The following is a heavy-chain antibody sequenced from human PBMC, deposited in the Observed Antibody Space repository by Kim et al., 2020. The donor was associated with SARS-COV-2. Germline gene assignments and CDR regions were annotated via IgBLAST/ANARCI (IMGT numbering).Heavy chain of an antibody. V-gene: IGHV4-39*01. CDR2: IYYSGST. CDR1: GGSISSSSYY. J-gene: IGHJ3*02. D-gene: IGHD3-22*01. Sequence: SETLSLTCTVSGGSISSSSYYWGWIRQPPGKGLEWIGSIYYSGSTYYNPSLKSRVTISVDTSKNQFSLKLSSVTAADTAVYYCARRITMIVVVTDAFDIWGQGTMVTVSS. CDR3: ARRITMIVVVTDAFDI.